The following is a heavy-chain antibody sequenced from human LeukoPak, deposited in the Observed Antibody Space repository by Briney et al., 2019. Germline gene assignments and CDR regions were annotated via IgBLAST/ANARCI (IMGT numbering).Heavy chain of an antibody. D-gene: IGHD3-22*01. Sequence: PGGSLRLSCAASGFTFSSYSVSWVRQAPGKGLEWVSYISSSISAIYYADSVKGRFTISRDNAKNSLYLQMNSLRAEDTAVYYCAREDLGDSSGYYSDYWGQGTLVTVSS. J-gene: IGHJ4*02. CDR2: ISSSISAI. V-gene: IGHV3-48*04. CDR3: AREDLGDSSGYYSDY. CDR1: GFTFSSYS.